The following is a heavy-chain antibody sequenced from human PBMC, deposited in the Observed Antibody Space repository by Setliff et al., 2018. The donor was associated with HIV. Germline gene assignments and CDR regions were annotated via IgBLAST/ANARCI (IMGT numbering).Heavy chain of an antibody. J-gene: IGHJ4*02. Sequence: EASVKVSCKTSGYPFDSYGISWVRQAPGQGLEWMGWISAYIGDTKYAQRFQGRVTMTTDPSTPTAYMELRSLKSEDTAVYYCARAVGGSNYFDYSGYQDFWGQGTRVPSPQ. CDR2: ISAYIGDT. CDR1: GYPFDSYG. CDR3: ARAVGGSNYFDYSGYQDF. D-gene: IGHD3-22*01. V-gene: IGHV1-18*01.